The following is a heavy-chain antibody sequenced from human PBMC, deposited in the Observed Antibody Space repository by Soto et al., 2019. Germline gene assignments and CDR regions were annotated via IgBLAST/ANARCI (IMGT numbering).Heavy chain of an antibody. Sequence: ASVKVSCKASGYTFTSYGISWVRQAPGQGLEWMGWISAYNGNTNYAQELQGRVTMTTDTSTNTAYMELRSLRSEDTAVYYCTRVYCSGGSCYSIDYWGQGTLVT. CDR3: TRVYCSGGSCYSIDY. D-gene: IGHD2-15*01. CDR1: GYTFTSYG. J-gene: IGHJ4*02. V-gene: IGHV1-18*01. CDR2: ISAYNGNT.